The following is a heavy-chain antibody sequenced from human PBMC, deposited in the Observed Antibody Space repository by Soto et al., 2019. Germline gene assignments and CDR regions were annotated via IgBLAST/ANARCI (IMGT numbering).Heavy chain of an antibody. D-gene: IGHD5-12*01. CDR2: IYPGDSDT. CDR1: GDSFAIYW. Sequence: AESLTISCKGSGDSFAIYWIGWVLQMPGKGLEWMGIIYPGDSDTRYSPSFQGQVTISADKSIGTAYLQWSSLKASDTAMYYCARRGDSGYEYFDYWGQGTKVTVSS. J-gene: IGHJ4*02. V-gene: IGHV5-51*01. CDR3: ARRGDSGYEYFDY.